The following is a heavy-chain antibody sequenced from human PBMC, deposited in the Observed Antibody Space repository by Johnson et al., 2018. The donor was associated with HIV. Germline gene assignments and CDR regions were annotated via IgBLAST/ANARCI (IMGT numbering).Heavy chain of an antibody. Sequence: VQLVESGGGVVQPGRSLRLSCAASGFTFSSYAMHWVRQAPGKGLEWVAVISYDGSNKYYADSVKGRFTISRDNSKNTLFLQMNSLRPEDTALYSCAKPPREVTVVDAFDIWGQGTMVTVSS. D-gene: IGHD4-23*01. V-gene: IGHV3-30*04. CDR1: GFTFSSYA. CDR3: AKPPREVTVVDAFDI. J-gene: IGHJ3*02. CDR2: ISYDGSNK.